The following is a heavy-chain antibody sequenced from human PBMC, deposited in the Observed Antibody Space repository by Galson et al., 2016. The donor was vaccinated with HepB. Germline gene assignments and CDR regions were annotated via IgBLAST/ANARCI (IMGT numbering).Heavy chain of an antibody. CDR1: GGTFSSYA. J-gene: IGHJ6*02. CDR2: IIPTFGTA. D-gene: IGHD2-21*01. Sequence: SVKVSCKASGGTFSSYAISWVRQAPGQGLEWMGGIIPTFGTANYAQKFQGRVTITADESTSTAYMELSSLRSEDTAVYYCAREDGAYCGGDCYYYYGMDVWGQGTTVTVSS. CDR3: AREDGAYCGGDCYYYYGMDV. V-gene: IGHV1-69*13.